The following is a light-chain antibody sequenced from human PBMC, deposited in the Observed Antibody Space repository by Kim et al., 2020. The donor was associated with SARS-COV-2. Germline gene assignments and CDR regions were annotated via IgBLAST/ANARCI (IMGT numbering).Light chain of an antibody. CDR1: SYNSGNNS. CDR3: AAWDDSLSGWV. V-gene: IGLV1-44*01. CDR2: DDS. J-gene: IGLJ7*01. Sequence: GKRATICSFGSSYNSGNNSVTWYQQHPGKAPKLILYDDSQWPSGVPDRFSGSKSGTSASLAISGLQSEDEADYYCAAWDDSLSGWVFGGGTQLTVL.